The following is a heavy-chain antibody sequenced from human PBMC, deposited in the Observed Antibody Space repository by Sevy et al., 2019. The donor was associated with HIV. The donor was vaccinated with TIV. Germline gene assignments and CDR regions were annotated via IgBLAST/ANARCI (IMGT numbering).Heavy chain of an antibody. CDR3: AREPRPGIAVAGTNYYYYYGMDV. V-gene: IGHV1-2*02. CDR2: INPNSGGT. CDR1: GYTFTGYY. J-gene: IGHJ6*02. Sequence: ASVKVSCKASGYTFTGYYMHWVRQAPGQGLEWMGWINPNSGGTNYAQKFQGRVTMTRDTSISTAYMELSRLRSDDTAGYYCAREPRPGIAVAGTNYYYYYGMDVWGQGTTVTVSS. D-gene: IGHD6-19*01.